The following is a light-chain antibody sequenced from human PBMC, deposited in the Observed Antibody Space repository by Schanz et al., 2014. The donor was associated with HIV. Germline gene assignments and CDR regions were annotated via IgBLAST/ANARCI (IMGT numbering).Light chain of an antibody. CDR3: QQYGSSPHT. CDR2: GAS. V-gene: IGKV3-20*01. J-gene: IGKJ2*01. Sequence: EIVMTQSPATLSVSPGERATLSCRTSQSVGSNLAWYQHKRGQAPRLLIYGASTRATGIPDRVIGSGSGADFTLTISRLEPEDFAVYYCQQYGSSPHTFGQGTKLEIK. CDR1: QSVGSN.